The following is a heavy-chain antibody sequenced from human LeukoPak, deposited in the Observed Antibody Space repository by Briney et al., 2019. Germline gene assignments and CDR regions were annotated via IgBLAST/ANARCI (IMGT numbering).Heavy chain of an antibody. CDR1: GFTFEDWG. Sequence: SLILSCAASGFTFEDWGRQWVRQAPGNGREWGSGISWNSGSIGYTASVNAPFTISRHNAKTSLYLQTPRLRAEATALYHCAKAGSYYYDTSGLYSFAYWGQGTLVTASS. J-gene: IGHJ4*02. CDR2: ISWNSGSI. D-gene: IGHD3-22*01. CDR3: AKAGSYYYDTSGLYSFAY. V-gene: IGHV3-9*01.